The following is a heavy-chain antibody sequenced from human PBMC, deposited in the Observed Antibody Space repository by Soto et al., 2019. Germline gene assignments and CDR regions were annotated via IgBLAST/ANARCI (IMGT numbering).Heavy chain of an antibody. J-gene: IGHJ4*01. D-gene: IGHD5-12*01. CDR1: GGSISSGGYY. V-gene: IGHV4-31*03. CDR3: ARAEMATNFFDY. Sequence: SETLSLTCTVSGGSISSGGYYWSWIRQHPGKGLEWIGYIYYSGSTYYNPSLKSRVTISVDTSKNQFSLKLSSVTAADTAVYYCARAEMATNFFDYWGQGTLVTVSS. CDR2: IYYSGST.